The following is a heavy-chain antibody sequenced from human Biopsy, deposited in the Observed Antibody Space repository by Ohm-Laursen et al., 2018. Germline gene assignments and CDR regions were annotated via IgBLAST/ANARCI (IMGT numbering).Heavy chain of an antibody. J-gene: IGHJ4*02. CDR1: GFTFSDHN. V-gene: IGHV3-33*06. Sequence: SLRLSCAAPGFTFSDHNMHWVRQAPGKGLEWVAFIWSSATYKAYADSVKGRFTISRDNSKNTLYLQMNSLRGEDTAVYYCAKCMTGGSNYYFHHCGQGTLVTVSS. CDR3: AKCMTGGSNYYFHH. D-gene: IGHD2-8*01. CDR2: IWSSATYK.